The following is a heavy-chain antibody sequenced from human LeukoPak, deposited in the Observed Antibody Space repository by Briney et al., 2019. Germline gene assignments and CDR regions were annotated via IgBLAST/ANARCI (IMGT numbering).Heavy chain of an antibody. V-gene: IGHV5-51*01. D-gene: IGHD2-2*01. CDR3: ARRGYCATTTCYRLFDY. J-gene: IGHJ4*02. Sequence: KVSCKGSGYSFTNYWIGWVRQMPGKGLEWMGIIYPGDSDTRYSPSFQGQVTISADKSITTAYLQWSSLKASDTAMYYCARRGYCATTTCYRLFDYWGQGTLVTVSS. CDR1: GYSFTNYW. CDR2: IYPGDSDT.